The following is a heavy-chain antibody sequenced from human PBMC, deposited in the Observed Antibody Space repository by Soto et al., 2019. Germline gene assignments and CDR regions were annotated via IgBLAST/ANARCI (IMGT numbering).Heavy chain of an antibody. V-gene: IGHV3-9*01. CDR2: ISWNSGSI. CDR1: GFTFDDYA. D-gene: IGHD3-3*01. CDR3: AKDGGYDFWSGENWFDP. Sequence: GGSLRLSCAASGFTFDDYAMHWVRQAPGKGLEWVSGISWNSGSIGYADSVKGRFTISRDNAKNSLYLQMNSLRAEDTALYYCAKDGGYDFWSGENWFDPWGQGTLVTVSS. J-gene: IGHJ5*02.